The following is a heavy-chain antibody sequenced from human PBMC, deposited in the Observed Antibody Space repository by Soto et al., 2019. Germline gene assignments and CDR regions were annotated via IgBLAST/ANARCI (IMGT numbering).Heavy chain of an antibody. CDR3: ARAFGSGNTKKLAP. CDR2: INHSGST. V-gene: IGHV4-34*01. Sequence: PSETLSLTCAVYGGSFSGYYWSWIRQPPGKGLEWIGEINHSGSTNYNPSLKSRVTISVDTSKNQFSLKLSSVTAADTAVYYCARAFGSGNTKKLAPWGQGTLVTVSS. CDR1: GGSFSGYY. D-gene: IGHD3-10*01. J-gene: IGHJ5*02.